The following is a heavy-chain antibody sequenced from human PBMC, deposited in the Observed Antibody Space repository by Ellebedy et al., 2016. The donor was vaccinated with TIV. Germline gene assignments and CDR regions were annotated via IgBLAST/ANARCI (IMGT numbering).Heavy chain of an antibody. CDR2: ISAGGEVT. Sequence: PGGSLRLSCAVSGFPLSSSVMHWVRQAPGTGLEWVSAISAGGEVTYYADSVKGRFTISRDNSKNTVFLQMNSLRVEATAVYYCATHYDFLPSSISAFDMWGQGTMVTVSS. CDR3: ATHYDFLPSSISAFDM. J-gene: IGHJ3*02. V-gene: IGHV3-23*01. D-gene: IGHD3-9*01. CDR1: GFPLSSSV.